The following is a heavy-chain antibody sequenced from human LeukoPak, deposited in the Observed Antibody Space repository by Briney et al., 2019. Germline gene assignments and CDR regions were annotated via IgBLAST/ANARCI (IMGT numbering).Heavy chain of an antibody. CDR1: GYTFTSYD. J-gene: IGHJ4*02. V-gene: IGHV1-8*01. CDR3: ARGGQLEQGPTGYYFDY. CDR2: MNPNSGNT. D-gene: IGHD1-1*01. Sequence: ASVKVSCKASGYTFTSYDINWVRQATGQGLEWMGWMNPNSGNTGYAQKFQGRVTMTRNTSISTAYMELSSLRSEDTAVYYCARGGQLEQGPTGYYFDYWGQGTLVTVSS.